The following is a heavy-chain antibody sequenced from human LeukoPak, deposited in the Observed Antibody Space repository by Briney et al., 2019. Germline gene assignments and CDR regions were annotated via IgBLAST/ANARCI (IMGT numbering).Heavy chain of an antibody. CDR2: ISSNGGST. J-gene: IGHJ4*02. Sequence: PGGSLRLSCAASGFTFSSYAMHWVRQAPGKGLEYVSAISSNGGSTYYANSVKGRFTISRDNSKNTLYLQMGSLRAEDTAVYYCARATLVRGVRPVGYCGQGTLVTVSS. V-gene: IGHV3-64*01. CDR3: ARATLVRGVRPVGY. CDR1: GFTFSSYA. D-gene: IGHD3-10*01.